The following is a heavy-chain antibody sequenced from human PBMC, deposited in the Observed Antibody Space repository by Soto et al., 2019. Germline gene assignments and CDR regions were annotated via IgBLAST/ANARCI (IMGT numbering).Heavy chain of an antibody. Sequence: QVQLVQSGAEVKKPGASVKVSCKASGYTFTSYDINWVRQATGQGLEWMGWMNPNSGNTGYAQKFQGRVTMTRNTSICTAYMELSSLRSADTAVYYCARGGYSSSLSSGGYYYYGMDVWGQGTTVTVSS. V-gene: IGHV1-8*01. CDR3: ARGGYSSSLSSGGYYYYGMDV. CDR2: MNPNSGNT. J-gene: IGHJ6*02. CDR1: GYTFTSYD. D-gene: IGHD6-13*01.